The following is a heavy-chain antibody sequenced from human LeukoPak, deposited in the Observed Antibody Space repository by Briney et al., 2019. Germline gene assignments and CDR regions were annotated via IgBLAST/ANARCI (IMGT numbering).Heavy chain of an antibody. Sequence: PSETLSLTCTVSGGSISSSSYYWGWLRQPPGKGLEWIGSIYYSGSTYYNPSLKSRVTISVDTSKNQFSLKLSSVTAADTAVYYCARLPTPTLWFGELSISRVDYWGQGTLVTVSS. D-gene: IGHD3-10*01. J-gene: IGHJ4*02. V-gene: IGHV4-39*01. CDR1: GGSISSSSYY. CDR2: IYYSGST. CDR3: ARLPTPTLWFGELSISRVDY.